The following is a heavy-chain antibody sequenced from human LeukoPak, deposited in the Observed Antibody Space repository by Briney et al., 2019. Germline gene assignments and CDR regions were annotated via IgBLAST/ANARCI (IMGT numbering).Heavy chain of an antibody. V-gene: IGHV3-30*04. Sequence: GGSLRLSCAASGFTFSSYAMHWVRQAPGKGLEWVAVISYDGSNKYYADSVKGRFTISRDNSKNTLYLQMNSLRAEDTAVYHCARGIEDYWGQGTLVTVSS. CDR2: ISYDGSNK. CDR1: GFTFSSYA. J-gene: IGHJ4*02. CDR3: ARGIEDY.